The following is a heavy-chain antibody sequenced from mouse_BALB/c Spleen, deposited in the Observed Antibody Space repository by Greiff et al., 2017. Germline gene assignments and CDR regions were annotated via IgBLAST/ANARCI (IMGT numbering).Heavy chain of an antibody. CDR2: IWAGGST. V-gene: IGHV2-9*02. Sequence: VKLVESGPGLVAPSQSLSITCTVSGFSLTSYGVHWVRQPPGKGLEWLGVIWAGGSTNYNSALMSRLSISKDNSKSQVFLKMNSLQTDDTAMYYCARWYGNYPYAMDYWGQGTSVTVSS. D-gene: IGHD2-10*02. CDR3: ARWYGNYPYAMDY. J-gene: IGHJ4*01. CDR1: GFSLTSYG.